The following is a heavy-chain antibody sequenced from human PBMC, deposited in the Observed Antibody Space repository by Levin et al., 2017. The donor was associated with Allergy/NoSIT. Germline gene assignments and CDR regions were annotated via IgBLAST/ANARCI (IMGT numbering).Heavy chain of an antibody. CDR3: ATDVGATNDLYYYYGMDV. J-gene: IGHJ6*02. Sequence: PGGSLRLSCAASGFTFSSYAMSWVRQAPGKGLEWVSAISGSGGSTYYADSVKGRFTISRDNSKNTLYLQMNSLRAEDTAVYYCATDVGATNDLYYYYGMDVWGQGTTVTVSS. CDR1: GFTFSSYA. V-gene: IGHV3-23*01. D-gene: IGHD1-26*01. CDR2: ISGSGGST.